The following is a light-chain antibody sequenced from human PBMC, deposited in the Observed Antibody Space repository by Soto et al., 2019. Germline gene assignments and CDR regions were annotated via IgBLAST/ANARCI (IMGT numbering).Light chain of an antibody. CDR1: SSDVGAYNY. CDR2: DVS. CDR3: NSYTSSSTYV. Sequence: QSVLTQPASVSGSPGQSITISCTGTSSDVGAYNYVSWYQQHPAKVPKLMIYDVSNRPSGVSDRFSGSKSGNTASLTISGLQAEDEADYYCNSYTSSSTYVFGTGTKVTVL. V-gene: IGLV2-14*01. J-gene: IGLJ1*01.